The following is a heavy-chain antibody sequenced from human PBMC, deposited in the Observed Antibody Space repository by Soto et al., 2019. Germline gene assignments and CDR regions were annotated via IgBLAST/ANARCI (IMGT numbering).Heavy chain of an antibody. CDR3: ISDSCSTMKGDLFDF. J-gene: IGHJ4*01. Sequence: RRYLRLSCAASGFTFSHAWINWVRQAPGKGLEWVGRIKSKTDGGTTDFAAPVKGRFAISRDGSKDMVYLQMNSLKTEDTGIYYCISDSCSTMKGDLFDFWGHGSLVTGSS. D-gene: IGHD2-15*01. CDR2: IKSKTDGGTT. V-gene: IGHV3-15*07. CDR1: GFTFSHAW.